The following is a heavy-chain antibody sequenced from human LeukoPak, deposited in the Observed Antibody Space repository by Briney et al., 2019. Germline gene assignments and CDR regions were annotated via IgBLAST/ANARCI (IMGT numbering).Heavy chain of an antibody. V-gene: IGHV4-4*07. CDR3: AREEFLHEIDSSGYFVY. Sequence: PSETLSLTCTVSGGSITGYYWNWIRQPAGQGLEWLGRVYSSGIGNYNPSLTSRVTMSVDTSKNQFSLKLTSLTAADTAVYYCAREEFLHEIDSSGYFVYWGQGTLVTVSS. CDR2: VYSSGIG. D-gene: IGHD3-22*01. CDR1: GGSITGYY. J-gene: IGHJ4*02.